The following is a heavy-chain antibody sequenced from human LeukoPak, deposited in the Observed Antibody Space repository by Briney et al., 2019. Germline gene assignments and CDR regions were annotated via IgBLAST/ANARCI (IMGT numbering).Heavy chain of an antibody. D-gene: IGHD6-6*01. J-gene: IGHJ6*03. CDR1: GGTFSSYA. CDR3: ARYLGSHYYYYMDV. Sequence: ASVSVSCKASGGTFSSYAISWVRQAPGQGLEWMGGIIPIFGTANYAQKFQGRVTITTDESTSTAYMELSSLRSEDTAVYYCARYLGSHYYYYMDVWGKGTTVTVSS. V-gene: IGHV1-69*05. CDR2: IIPIFGTA.